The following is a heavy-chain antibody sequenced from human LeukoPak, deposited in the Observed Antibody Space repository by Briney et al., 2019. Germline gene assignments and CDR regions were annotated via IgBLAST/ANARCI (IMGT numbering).Heavy chain of an antibody. CDR1: GYTFTSYD. D-gene: IGHD6-19*01. CDR2: MNPNSGNT. Sequence: SSVKVSCKASGYTFTSYDIDWVPQATGQGLEWIGWMNPNSGNTGYAQKFQGRVTMTRNTSISTAYMELSSLRSEDTAVYYCARIAVAGNVGYWFDPWGQGTLVTVSS. J-gene: IGHJ5*02. V-gene: IGHV1-8*01. CDR3: ARIAVAGNVGYWFDP.